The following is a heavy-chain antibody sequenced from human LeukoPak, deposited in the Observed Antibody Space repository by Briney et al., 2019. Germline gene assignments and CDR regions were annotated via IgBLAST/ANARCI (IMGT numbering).Heavy chain of an antibody. J-gene: IGHJ4*02. D-gene: IGHD6-19*01. Sequence: GGSLRLSCTASGFSFGDYLMSWFRQAPGKGLEWIGFISGGTTEYAASVKGRFTISRDDSTSIAYLQMNSLTTEDTAVYYCSRGSGWLSVYWGQGTLVTVSS. V-gene: IGHV3-49*03. CDR2: ISGGTT. CDR3: SRGSGWLSVY. CDR1: GFSFGDYL.